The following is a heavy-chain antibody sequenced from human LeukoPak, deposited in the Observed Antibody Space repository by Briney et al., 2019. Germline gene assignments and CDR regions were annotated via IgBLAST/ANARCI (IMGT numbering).Heavy chain of an antibody. CDR1: GFTFSSYW. CDR3: ARVWFGYFFQ. Sequence: PGGSLRLSCAASGFTFSSYWMSWVRQAPGKGLEWVANIKQDGSEKYYVDSVKGRFTISKDNSNNTVYLQMNSVRVEDTAVYYCARVWFGYFFQWGQGALATVSS. V-gene: IGHV3-7*03. CDR2: IKQDGSEK. J-gene: IGHJ4*02. D-gene: IGHD3-10*01.